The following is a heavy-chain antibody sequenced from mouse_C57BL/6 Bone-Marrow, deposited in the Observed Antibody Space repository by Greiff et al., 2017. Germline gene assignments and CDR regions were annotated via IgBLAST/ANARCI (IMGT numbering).Heavy chain of an antibody. CDR1: GYTFTSYW. V-gene: IGHV1-59*01. D-gene: IGHD4-1*01. J-gene: IGHJ3*01. Sequence: QVQLQQPGAELVRPGTSVKLSCKASGYTFTSYWMHWVKQRPGQGLEWIGVIDPSDSYTNYNQKFKGKATLTVDKSSSTAYMQLSSLTSEDSAVYYCAREEGSWDVRCAYWGQGTLVTVSA. CDR2: IDPSDSYT. CDR3: AREEGSWDVRCAY.